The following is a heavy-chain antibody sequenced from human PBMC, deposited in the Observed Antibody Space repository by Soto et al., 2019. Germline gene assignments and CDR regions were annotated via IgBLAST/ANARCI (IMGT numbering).Heavy chain of an antibody. CDR2: ISYDGSNK. Sequence: GGSLRLSCAASGFSFSSYGMHWVRQAPGKGLEWVAVISYDGSNKYYADSVKGRFTISRDNSKNTLYLQMNSLRAEDTAVYYCATWKGYCSSTSCRQDPYYYYGMDVWGQGTTVTVSS. CDR1: GFSFSSYG. CDR3: ATWKGYCSSTSCRQDPYYYYGMDV. V-gene: IGHV3-30*03. D-gene: IGHD2-2*01. J-gene: IGHJ6*02.